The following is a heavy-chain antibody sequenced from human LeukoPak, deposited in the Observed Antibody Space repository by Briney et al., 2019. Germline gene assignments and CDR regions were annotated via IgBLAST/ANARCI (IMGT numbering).Heavy chain of an antibody. CDR3: ARGDYDILTGSNDAFDI. CDR2: IYYSGST. D-gene: IGHD3-9*01. Sequence: SETLSLTCTVSGGSISSYYWSWIRQPPGKGLEWIGYIYYSGSTNYNPSLKSRVTISVDTSKNQFSLKLSSVTAADTAVYYCARGDYDILTGSNDAFDIWGQGTMVTVSS. CDR1: GGSISSYY. V-gene: IGHV4-59*01. J-gene: IGHJ3*02.